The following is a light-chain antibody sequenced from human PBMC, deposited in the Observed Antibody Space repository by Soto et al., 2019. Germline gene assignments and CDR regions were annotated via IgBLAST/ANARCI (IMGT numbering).Light chain of an antibody. CDR2: GAS. CDR3: QQYNNWPIT. J-gene: IGKJ5*01. Sequence: EIVMTQSRATLSVSPGERATLSCRASQSVSSDLAWYQQKPGQAPRLLIYGASTRATGIPARFSGSGSGTEFTLTISSLQSEDFAVYYCQQYNNWPITFGQGTRLDIK. V-gene: IGKV3-15*01. CDR1: QSVSSD.